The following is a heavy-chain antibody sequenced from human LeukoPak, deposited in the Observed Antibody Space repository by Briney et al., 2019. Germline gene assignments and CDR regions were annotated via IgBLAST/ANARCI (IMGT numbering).Heavy chain of an antibody. Sequence: GGSLRLSCSASGFPFSSHEMNWVRQAPGKGLEWVSGISGSAKTRYYADSMKGRLTISRDNVKNSLDLQMNNLRADDTAVYYCAKDRVDYYDSSGLDYWGQGTLVTVSS. CDR2: ISGSAKTR. CDR3: AKDRVDYYDSSGLDY. J-gene: IGHJ4*02. CDR1: GFPFSSHE. D-gene: IGHD3-22*01. V-gene: IGHV3-48*03.